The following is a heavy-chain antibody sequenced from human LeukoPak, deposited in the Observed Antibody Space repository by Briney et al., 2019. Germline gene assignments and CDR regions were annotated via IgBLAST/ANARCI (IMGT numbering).Heavy chain of an antibody. CDR2: ISYDGSNK. J-gene: IGHJ4*02. CDR1: GFTFSSYG. D-gene: IGHD1-1*01. Sequence: GGSLRLSCAASGFTFSSYGMHWVRQAPGKGLEWVAVISYDGSNKYYTDSVKGRFTISRDNSKNTLYLQMNSLRAEDTAVYYCADSWNDVPLGYWGQGTLVTVSS. CDR3: ADSWNDVPLGY. V-gene: IGHV3-30*03.